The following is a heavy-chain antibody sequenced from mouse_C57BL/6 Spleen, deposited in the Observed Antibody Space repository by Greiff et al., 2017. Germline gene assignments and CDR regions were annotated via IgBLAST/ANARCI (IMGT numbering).Heavy chain of an antibody. CDR1: GYSITSGYY. J-gene: IGHJ4*01. D-gene: IGHD1-1*01. Sequence: EVKLVESGPGLVKPSQSLSLTCSVTGYSITSGYYWNWIRQFPGNKLEWMGYISYDGSNNYNPSLKNRISITRDTSKNQFFLKLNSVTTEDTATYYCAREGVVARYYYAMDYWGQGTSVTVSS. V-gene: IGHV3-6*01. CDR3: AREGVVARYYYAMDY. CDR2: ISYDGSN.